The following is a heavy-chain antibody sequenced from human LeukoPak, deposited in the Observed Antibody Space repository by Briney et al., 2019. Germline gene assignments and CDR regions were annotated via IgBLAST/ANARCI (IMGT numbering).Heavy chain of an antibody. CDR3: ARHLLWFGELSYYFDY. V-gene: IGHV5-51*01. Sequence: GESLKISCKSSGYSFTSYWIGWVRQMPGKGLEWMGIIYPGDSDTRYSPSFQGQVTISADKSISTAYLQWSSLKASDTAMYYCARHLLWFGELSYYFDYWGQGTLVTVSS. D-gene: IGHD3-10*01. CDR1: GYSFTSYW. J-gene: IGHJ4*02. CDR2: IYPGDSDT.